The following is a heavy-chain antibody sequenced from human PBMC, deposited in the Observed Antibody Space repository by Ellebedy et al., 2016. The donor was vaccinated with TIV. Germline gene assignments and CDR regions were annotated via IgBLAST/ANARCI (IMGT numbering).Heavy chain of an antibody. V-gene: IGHV3-23*01. J-gene: IGHJ4*02. Sequence: GESLKISCAASGFTFSSYAMSWVRQAPGKGLEWVSAISGSGGSTYYADSVKGRFTISRDNFKNTLYLQMNSMRAEDTAVYYCAKYYDSSVSYYFDYWGQGTLVTVSS. CDR1: GFTFSSYA. CDR2: ISGSGGST. CDR3: AKYYDSSVSYYFDY. D-gene: IGHD3-22*01.